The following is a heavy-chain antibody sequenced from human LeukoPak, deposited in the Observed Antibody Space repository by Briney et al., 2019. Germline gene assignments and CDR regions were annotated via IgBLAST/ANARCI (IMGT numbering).Heavy chain of an antibody. CDR3: AKDRGVTILGWFDP. CDR2: ISGSVGST. J-gene: IGHJ5*02. D-gene: IGHD3-3*01. V-gene: IGHV3-23*01. Sequence: GGSLRLSCAASGFAFSSYAMSWVRQAPGKGLEWVSAISGSVGSTFYADSVKGRFSISRDNSKNTLYLQMNSLRAEDTAIYYCAKDRGVTILGWFDPWGQGTLVTVSS. CDR1: GFAFSSYA.